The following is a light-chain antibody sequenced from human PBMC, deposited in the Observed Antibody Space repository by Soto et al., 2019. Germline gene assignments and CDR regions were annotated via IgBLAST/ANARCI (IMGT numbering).Light chain of an antibody. Sequence: DIQMTQSPSSLSASVGDRVTITCQASQDITNYISWYQQKPGKAPTLLIYGSSSLQTGVPPRFSGSGSGTEFTLTISSLQPEDFGTYYCQQTYDSLVSFGGGTKVDLK. CDR1: QDITNY. J-gene: IGKJ4*01. V-gene: IGKV1-39*01. CDR2: GSS. CDR3: QQTYDSLVS.